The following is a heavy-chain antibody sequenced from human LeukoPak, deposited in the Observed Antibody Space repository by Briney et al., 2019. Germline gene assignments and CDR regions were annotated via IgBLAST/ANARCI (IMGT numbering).Heavy chain of an antibody. Sequence: GGSLRLSCAASGFTFSSYWMSWVRQAPGKGLEWVANIKQDGSEKYYVDSVKGRFTISRDNAKNSLYLQMNSLRAEDTAVYYCARDLRQYDYSAFDIWGQGTMVTVSS. CDR3: ARDLRQYDYSAFDI. D-gene: IGHD3-16*01. V-gene: IGHV3-7*01. J-gene: IGHJ3*02. CDR2: IKQDGSEK. CDR1: GFTFSSYW.